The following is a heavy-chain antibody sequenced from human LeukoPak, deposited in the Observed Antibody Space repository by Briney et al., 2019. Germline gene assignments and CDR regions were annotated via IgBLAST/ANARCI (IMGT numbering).Heavy chain of an antibody. D-gene: IGHD1-26*01. CDR1: GYTFTGYY. J-gene: IGHJ4*02. CDR3: TRESGSHHGNDY. V-gene: IGHV1-2*06. Sequence: ASVKVSCKASGYTFTGYYMHWVRQAPGQGLEWMGRINPNNGGTNYAQKFQGRVTMTGDTSISTAYMELSSLRSDDTAVYYGTRESGSHHGNDYWGQGTLVTVSS. CDR2: INPNNGGT.